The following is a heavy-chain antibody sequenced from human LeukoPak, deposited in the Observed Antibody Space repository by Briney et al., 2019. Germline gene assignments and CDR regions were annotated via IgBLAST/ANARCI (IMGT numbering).Heavy chain of an antibody. D-gene: IGHD2-15*01. J-gene: IGHJ4*02. CDR1: GGSTNDYY. CDR3: ARLYCRGGNCYSYFDS. Sequence: PSETLSLTCTVSGGSTNDYYWYWIRQPAGEGLECIGRIYANGATNYNASLKSRITMSVDTSKTQFSLTLNSVTAADSAVYYCARLYCRGGNCYSYFDSWGRGTLVTVSS. CDR2: IYANGAT. V-gene: IGHV4-4*07.